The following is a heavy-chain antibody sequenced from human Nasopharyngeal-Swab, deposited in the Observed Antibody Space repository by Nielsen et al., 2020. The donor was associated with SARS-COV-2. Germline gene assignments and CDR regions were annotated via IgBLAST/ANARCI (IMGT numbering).Heavy chain of an antibody. CDR3: ARASRGTSTRTFDY. D-gene: IGHD1-1*01. Sequence: GEALEISCAASGFTFSSYSMNWVPQAPGKGLEWVSSISSSSSYIYYADSVKGRFTISRDNAKNSLYLQMNSLRAEDTAVYYCARASRGTSTRTFDYWGQGTLVTVSS. CDR2: ISSSSSYI. J-gene: IGHJ4*02. CDR1: GFTFSSYS. V-gene: IGHV3-21*01.